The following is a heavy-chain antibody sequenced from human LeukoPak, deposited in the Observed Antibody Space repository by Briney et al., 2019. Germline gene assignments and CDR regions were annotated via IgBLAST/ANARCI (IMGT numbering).Heavy chain of an antibody. Sequence: GASVKVSCKASGYTFTSYYMHWVRQAPGQGLEWMGIINPIGGSTIYAQKFQGRVTMTRDTSTSTVYMELSSLRSEDTAVYYCARALRMATIPGVNMNYFGYWGQGTLVTVSS. CDR3: ARALRMATIPGVNMNYFGY. CDR2: INPIGGST. D-gene: IGHD5-24*01. J-gene: IGHJ4*02. V-gene: IGHV1-46*01. CDR1: GYTFTSYY.